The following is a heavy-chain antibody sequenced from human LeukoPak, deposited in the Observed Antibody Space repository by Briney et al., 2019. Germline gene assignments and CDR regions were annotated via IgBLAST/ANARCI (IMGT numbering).Heavy chain of an antibody. CDR2: ISYDGSNK. D-gene: IGHD3-22*01. CDR1: GFTFSSYG. CDR3: AKDYSDSSGYHYYYYYGMDV. V-gene: IGHV3-30*18. J-gene: IGHJ6*02. Sequence: GGSLRLSCAASGFTFSSYGMHWVRQAPGKGLEWVAVISYDGSNKYYADSVKGRFTISRGNSKNTLYLQMNSLRAEDTAVYYCAKDYSDSSGYHYYYYYGMDVWGQGTTVTVSS.